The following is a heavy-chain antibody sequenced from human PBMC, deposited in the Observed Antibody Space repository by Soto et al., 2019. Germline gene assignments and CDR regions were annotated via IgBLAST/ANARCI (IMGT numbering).Heavy chain of an antibody. CDR2: INDSGGNK. J-gene: IGHJ6*02. Sequence: EMQLLESGGDLVQAGGSLILSCAASEFRFSNYDMIWVRQAPGKGLEWVSDINDSGGNKHYADSVKGRFTISRDNSKNTLCLQMTSLRVEDTAVYYCAKANYDVWSGFFPFLDVWGQGTTVTVSS. V-gene: IGHV3-23*01. CDR1: EFRFSNYD. CDR3: AKANYDVWSGFFPFLDV. D-gene: IGHD3-3*01.